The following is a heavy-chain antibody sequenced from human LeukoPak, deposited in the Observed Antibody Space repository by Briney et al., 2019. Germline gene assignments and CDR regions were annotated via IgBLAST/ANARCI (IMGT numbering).Heavy chain of an antibody. Sequence: SETLSLTCAVYGGSLSGNFWSWIRQPPGKGLEWIGEISHSGSTNYSPSLKSRLTISVDTSKNQFSLRLSSVTAADTAVYYCAREQYYYDSGTYYTFFDYWGQGTLVTVSS. CDR2: ISHSGST. V-gene: IGHV4-34*01. D-gene: IGHD3-10*01. J-gene: IGHJ4*02. CDR1: GGSLSGNF. CDR3: AREQYYYDSGTYYTFFDY.